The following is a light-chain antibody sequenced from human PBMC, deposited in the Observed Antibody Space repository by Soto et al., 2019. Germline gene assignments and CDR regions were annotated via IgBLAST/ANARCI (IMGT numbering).Light chain of an antibody. CDR2: GNS. J-gene: IGLJ2*01. CDR1: SSNIGAGYD. CDR3: QSYDSSLSAVV. V-gene: IGLV1-40*01. Sequence: QAVVTQPPSVSGAPGQRVTISCTGSSSNIGAGYDVHWYQQPPGTAPKLLIYGNSNRPSGVPDRFSGSKSGTSASLAITGLQAEDEADYYCQSYDSSLSAVVFGGGTKVTVL.